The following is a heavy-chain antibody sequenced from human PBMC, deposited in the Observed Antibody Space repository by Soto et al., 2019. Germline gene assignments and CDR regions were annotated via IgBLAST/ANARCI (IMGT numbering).Heavy chain of an antibody. Sequence: SETLSLTXAVYGGSFSGYYWSWIRQPPGKGLEWIGEINHSGSTNYNPSLKSRVTISVDTSKNQFSLKLSSVTAADTAVYYCARGLTSGFDPWGQGTLVTVSS. CDR2: INHSGST. V-gene: IGHV4-34*01. CDR1: GGSFSGYY. J-gene: IGHJ5*02. CDR3: ARGLTSGFDP. D-gene: IGHD3-10*01.